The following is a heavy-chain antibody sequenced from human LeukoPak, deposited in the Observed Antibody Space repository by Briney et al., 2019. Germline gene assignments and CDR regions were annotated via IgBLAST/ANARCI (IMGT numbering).Heavy chain of an antibody. CDR1: GGSISSSTYY. J-gene: IGHJ6*03. V-gene: IGHV4-39*01. CDR3: ARHSPSCSSISCYEDSYYYYMDV. D-gene: IGHD2-2*01. Sequence: SETLSLTCTVSGGSISSSTYYWGWIRQPPGKGLEWIGSIFYSARTYYNPSLKSRVTISVDTSKTQFSLRLSSVTAADTAVYYCARHSPSCSSISCYEDSYYYYMDVWGKGTTVIVSS. CDR2: IFYSART.